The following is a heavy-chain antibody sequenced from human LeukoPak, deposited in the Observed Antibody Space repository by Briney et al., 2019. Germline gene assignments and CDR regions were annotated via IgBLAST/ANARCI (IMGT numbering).Heavy chain of an antibody. CDR3: ASSRSGYYDLNNWFDP. V-gene: IGHV4-34*01. D-gene: IGHD3-3*01. J-gene: IGHJ5*02. Sequence: SETLSLTCAVYGGSFSGYYWSWIRQPPGKRLEWIGEINHSGSTNYNPSLKSRVTISVDTSKNQFSLKLSSVTAADTAVYYCASSRSGYYDLNNWFDPWGQGTLVTVSS. CDR1: GGSFSGYY. CDR2: INHSGST.